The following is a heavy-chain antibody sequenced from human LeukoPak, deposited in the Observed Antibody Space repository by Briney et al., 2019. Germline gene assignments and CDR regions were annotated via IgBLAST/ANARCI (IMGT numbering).Heavy chain of an antibody. J-gene: IGHJ5*02. CDR3: AKGGLGYCSGGSCSQWFDP. D-gene: IGHD2-15*01. Sequence: GGSPRLSCAASGFTFSSYAMSWVRQAPGKGLEWVSAISGSGGSTYYADSVKGRFTISRDNSKNTLYLQMNSLRAEDTAVYYCAKGGLGYCSGGSCSQWFDPWGQGTLVTVSS. CDR2: ISGSGGST. CDR1: GFTFSSYA. V-gene: IGHV3-23*01.